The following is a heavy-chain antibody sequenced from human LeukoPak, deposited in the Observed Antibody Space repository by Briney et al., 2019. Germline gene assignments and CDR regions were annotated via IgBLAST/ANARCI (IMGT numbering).Heavy chain of an antibody. J-gene: IGHJ6*02. D-gene: IGHD2-8*01. V-gene: IGHV1-2*02. Sequence: GASVKVSCKASGYTFTGYYMHWVRQAPGQGLEWMGWINPNSGGTNYAQKFQGRVTMTRDTSISTAYMELSRLRSDDTAVYYCARVPGYVLMVYAHEDYYGMDVWGQGTTVTVSS. CDR3: ARVPGYVLMVYAHEDYYGMDV. CDR2: INPNSGGT. CDR1: GYTFTGYY.